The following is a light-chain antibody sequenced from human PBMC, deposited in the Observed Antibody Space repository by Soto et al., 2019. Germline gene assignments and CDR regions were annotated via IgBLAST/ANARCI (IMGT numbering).Light chain of an antibody. CDR2: AAS. V-gene: IGKV1-39*01. Sequence: DIQMTQSPSSLSASVGDRVTITCRASQSISSYLNWYQQKPGKAPKLLIYAASSLQSGVPSRFSGSGSGTDFTLTISSLQPEDFATYCCHQSYSTPQTFGQGTKVDIK. CDR3: HQSYSTPQT. J-gene: IGKJ1*01. CDR1: QSISSY.